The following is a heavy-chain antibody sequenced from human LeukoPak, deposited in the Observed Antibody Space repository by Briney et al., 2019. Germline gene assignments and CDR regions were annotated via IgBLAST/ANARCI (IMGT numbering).Heavy chain of an antibody. CDR1: GFTFSNAW. CDR2: IKSKTDGGTT. D-gene: IGHD1-26*01. V-gene: IGHV3-15*01. J-gene: IGHJ4*02. Sequence: MPGGSLRLSCAASGFTFSNAWMSWVRQAPGKGLEWVGRIKSKTDGGTTDYAAPVKGRFTISRDDSKNTLYLQMNSLKTEDTAVYYCTTQGGFSPGGSYSYFDYWGQGTLVTVSS. CDR3: TTQGGFSPGGSYSYFDY.